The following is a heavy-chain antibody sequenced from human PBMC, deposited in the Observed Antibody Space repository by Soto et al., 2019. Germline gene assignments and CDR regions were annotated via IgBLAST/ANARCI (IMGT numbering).Heavy chain of an antibody. CDR1: GFNPTTTP. CDR3: ATSFRYFDN. V-gene: IGHV3-23*01. D-gene: IGHD3-9*01. Sequence: VQLLESGGGLVLPGASLRLSCAGSGFNPTTTPLSWVRQAPGKGLEWVTTISGTASRIYYVDSVKGRFFISRDNSTNTVTLQMNNLTVDDTAVYFCATSFRYFDNWGQGTRVSVSS. CDR2: ISGTASRI. J-gene: IGHJ4*02.